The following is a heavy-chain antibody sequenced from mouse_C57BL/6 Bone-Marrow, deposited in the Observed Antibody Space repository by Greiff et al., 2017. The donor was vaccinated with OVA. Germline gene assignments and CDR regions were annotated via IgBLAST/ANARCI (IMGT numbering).Heavy chain of an antibody. CDR3: ARAAGTYAMDY. CDR2: IDPSDSYT. D-gene: IGHD4-1*01. V-gene: IGHV1-50*01. CDR1: GYTFTSYW. Sequence: QVQLQQPGAELVKPGASVKLSCKASGYTFTSYWMQWVKQRPGQGLEWIGEIDPSDSYTNYNQKFKGKATLTVDTSSSTAYMQLSSLTSEDSAVYYCARAAGTYAMDYWGQGTTLTVSS. J-gene: IGHJ4*01.